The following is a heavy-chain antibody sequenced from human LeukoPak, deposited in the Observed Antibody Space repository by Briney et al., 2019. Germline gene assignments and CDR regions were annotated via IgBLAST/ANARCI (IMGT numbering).Heavy chain of an antibody. Sequence: KSSETLSLTCAVSGGSISSSNWWSWVRQPPGKGLEWIGEINHSGSTNYNPSLKSRVTISVDTSKNQFSLKLSSVTAADTAVYYCARSGIQLWLRVGYFDYWGQGTLVTVSS. CDR1: GGSISSSNW. CDR2: INHSGST. J-gene: IGHJ4*02. D-gene: IGHD5-18*01. V-gene: IGHV4-4*02. CDR3: ARSGIQLWLRVGYFDY.